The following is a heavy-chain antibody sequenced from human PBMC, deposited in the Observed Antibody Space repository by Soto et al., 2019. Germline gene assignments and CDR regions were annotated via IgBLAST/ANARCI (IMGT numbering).Heavy chain of an antibody. CDR2: IWYDGSNM. J-gene: IGHJ3*02. CDR3: ARESSVDGSDAFDI. V-gene: IGHV3-33*01. D-gene: IGHD5-12*01. Sequence: QVQLVESGGGVAQPGTSLRLSCVASGFTFSDYGMHWVRQAPGKGLEWVAVIWYDGSNMYYADSVKGRVTISRDNSKNTLYLQMNSLRAEDTAVYYCARESSVDGSDAFDIWGQGPMVTVSS. CDR1: GFTFSDYG.